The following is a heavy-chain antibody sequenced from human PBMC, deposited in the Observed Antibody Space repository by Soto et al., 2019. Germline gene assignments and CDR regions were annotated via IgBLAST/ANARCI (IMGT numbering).Heavy chain of an antibody. D-gene: IGHD3-16*01. CDR2: IYYSGSA. CDR3: ARLSNKNMRNSWFDP. V-gene: IGHV4-39*01. Sequence: SETLSLTCNVSDDSITRRGDHWVWIRQPPGKGLEWIASIYYSGSAYYNPSLESRVTISVDTSKSQFSLKMRSVTATDMAVYYCARLSNKNMRNSWFDPWGQGTLVTVSS. J-gene: IGHJ5*02. CDR1: DDSITRRGDH.